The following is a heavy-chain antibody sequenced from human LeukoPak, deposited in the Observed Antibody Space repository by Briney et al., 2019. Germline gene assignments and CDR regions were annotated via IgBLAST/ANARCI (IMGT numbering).Heavy chain of an antibody. J-gene: IGHJ3*02. Sequence: GGSLRLSCAASGFTFSSYATSWVRQAPGKGLEWVSVIYSGGSTYYADSVKGRFTISRDNSKNTLYLQMNSLRAEDTAVYYCAREMGGSGSYYNSGAFDIWGQGTMVTVSS. CDR2: IYSGGST. CDR3: AREMGGSGSYYNSGAFDI. CDR1: GFTFSSYA. D-gene: IGHD3-10*01. V-gene: IGHV3-53*01.